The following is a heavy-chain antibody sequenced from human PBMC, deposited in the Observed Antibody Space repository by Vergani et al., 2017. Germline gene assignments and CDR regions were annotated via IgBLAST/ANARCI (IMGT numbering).Heavy chain of an antibody. CDR3: ARDLYSSSWYSDWDAFDI. CDR2: ISAYNGNT. V-gene: IGHV1-18*04. D-gene: IGHD6-13*01. J-gene: IGHJ3*02. CDR1: GYTFTSYG. Sequence: QVQLVQSGAEVKKPGASVKVSCKASGYTFTSYGISWVRQAPGQGLEWMGWISAYNGNTNYAQKLQGRVTMTTDTSTSTAYMELRSLRSYDTAVYYCARDLYSSSWYSDWDAFDIWGQGTMVTVSS.